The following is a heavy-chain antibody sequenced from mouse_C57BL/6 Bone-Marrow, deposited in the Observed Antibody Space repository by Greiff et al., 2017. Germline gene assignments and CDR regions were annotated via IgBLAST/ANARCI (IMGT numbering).Heavy chain of an antibody. V-gene: IGHV1-69*01. CDR1: GYTFTSYW. CDR3: ASFAY. Sequence: QVQLQQPGAELVMPGASVKLSCKASGYTFTSYWMHWVKQRPGQGLEWIGEIDPTDSYTNSNQKFKGKSTLTVDKSSSPAYMQLRSLTSDDSAGYYCASFAYWGQGTLVTVSA. J-gene: IGHJ3*01. CDR2: IDPTDSYT.